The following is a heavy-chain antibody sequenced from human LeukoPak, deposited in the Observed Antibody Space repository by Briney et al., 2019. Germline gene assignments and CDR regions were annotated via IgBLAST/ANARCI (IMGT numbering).Heavy chain of an antibody. CDR2: IYYSGST. V-gene: IGHV4-59*01. J-gene: IGHJ4*02. D-gene: IGHD1-14*01. CDR1: GGSISSYY. Sequence: PSETLSLTCTVSGGSISSYYWSWIRQPPGKGLEWIGYIYYSGSTNYNPSLKSRVTISVDTSKNQFSLKLSSVTAADTAVYYCARGPGNHDYWGQGTLVTVSS. CDR3: ARGPGNHDY.